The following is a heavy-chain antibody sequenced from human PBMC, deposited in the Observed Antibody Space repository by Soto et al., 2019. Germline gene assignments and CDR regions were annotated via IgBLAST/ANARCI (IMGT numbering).Heavy chain of an antibody. CDR3: ARGVYGSGNYYTGPSAFDI. V-gene: IGHV1-69*06. J-gene: IGHJ3*02. D-gene: IGHD3-10*01. Sequence: QVQLEQYGAEVKKPGSSVKVSCKASGGTLSEHGVAWLRQAPGQGLEWMGGTIPVFNTAKYAQKFQGRVTVTADKFTNIAYMELSSLRSEDTAFYFCARGVYGSGNYYTGPSAFDIWGQGTMVIVSS. CDR1: GGTLSEHG. CDR2: TIPVFNTA.